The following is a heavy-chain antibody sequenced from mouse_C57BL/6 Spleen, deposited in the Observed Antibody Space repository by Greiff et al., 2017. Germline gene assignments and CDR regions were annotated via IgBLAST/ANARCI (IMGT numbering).Heavy chain of an antibody. CDR3: ARDRRTYWYFDV. J-gene: IGHJ1*03. CDR2: INYDGSST. Sequence: EVQRVESEGGLVQPGSSMKLSCTASGFTFSDYYMAWVRQVPEKGLEWVANINYDGSSTYYLDSLKSRFIISRDNAKNILYLQMSSLKSEDAATYYCARDRRTYWYFDVWGTGTTVTVSS. CDR1: GFTFSDYY. V-gene: IGHV5-16*01.